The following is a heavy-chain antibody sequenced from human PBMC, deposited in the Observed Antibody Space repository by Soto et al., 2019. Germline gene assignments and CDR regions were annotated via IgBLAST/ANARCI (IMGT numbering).Heavy chain of an antibody. J-gene: IGHJ4*02. V-gene: IGHV3-74*01. CDR3: VRGVIAANCFDY. CDR1: GFTFNSYW. Sequence: VQLAESGGGLVQPGGSLRLSCAASGFTFNSYWMHWVRQVPGKGLVWVSRIHNDGSTTNYADSVKGRFTISRDNARNTVYLQMNSLRADDTAVYYCVRGVIAANCFDYWGQGTLVTVSS. CDR2: IHNDGSTT. D-gene: IGHD2-15*01.